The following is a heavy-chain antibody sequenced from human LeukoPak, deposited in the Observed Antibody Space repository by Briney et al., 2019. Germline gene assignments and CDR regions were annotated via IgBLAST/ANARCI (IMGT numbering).Heavy chain of an antibody. CDR2: INPNSAGT. CDR3: AREDSGWYVDY. D-gene: IGHD6-19*01. CDR1: GYTFTDYY. V-gene: IGHV1-2*02. J-gene: IGHJ4*02. Sequence: ASVTVSFKASGYTFTDYYMHWVRQAPGQGLEWVGWINPNSAGTNYAQKFEGRVTLTRDTSISTAYMELSRLRSDDTAVYYCAREDSGWYVDYWGQGTLVTVSS.